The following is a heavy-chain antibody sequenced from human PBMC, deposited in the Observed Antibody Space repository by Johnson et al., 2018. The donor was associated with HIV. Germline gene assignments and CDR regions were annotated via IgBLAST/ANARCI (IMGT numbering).Heavy chain of an antibody. D-gene: IGHD2-15*01. J-gene: IGHJ3*02. CDR2: IGPAADT. V-gene: IGHV3-13*01. CDR3: SRVHIYCSGGSCYHLEHPFI. CDR1: GFTFSSYD. Sequence: VQLVESGGGLVQPGRSLKLSCAASGFTFSSYDIHWVRQATGKGLESVSPIGPAADTHHPGSVKGRFTITRDNVKNFLYLQMNTLRVEDTAVYYCSRVHIYCSGGSCYHLEHPFIWGQGTMVIVSS.